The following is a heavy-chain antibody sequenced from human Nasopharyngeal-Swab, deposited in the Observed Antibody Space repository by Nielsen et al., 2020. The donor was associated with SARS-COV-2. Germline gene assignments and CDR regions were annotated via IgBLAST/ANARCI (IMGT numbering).Heavy chain of an antibody. CDR2: IDPSDSYT. J-gene: IGHJ4*02. CDR3: ARWVVDCSSTSCHYYFDY. D-gene: IGHD2-2*01. V-gene: IGHV5-10-1*01. CDR1: GYSFTSYW. Sequence: GESLKISCKGSGYSFTSYWISWVRQMPGKGLEWMGRIDPSDSYTNYSPSFQGRVTISADKSISTAYLQWSSLKASDTAMYYCARWVVDCSSTSCHYYFDYWGQGTLVTVSS.